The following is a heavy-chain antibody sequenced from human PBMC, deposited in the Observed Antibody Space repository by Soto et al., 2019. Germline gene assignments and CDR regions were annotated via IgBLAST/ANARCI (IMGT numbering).Heavy chain of an antibody. CDR2: INPNSGGT. CDR1: GYTFSGYY. V-gene: IGHV1-2*04. J-gene: IGHJ6*02. CDR3: ARVGFGESPYYYYGMDV. Sequence: APLKGSCKASGYTFSGYYMRCVRQNPGQGLEWMGWINPNSGGTNYAQKFQGWVTMTRDTSISTAYMELSRLRSDDTAVYYCARVGFGESPYYYYGMDVWGQGTTVTAP. D-gene: IGHD3-10*01.